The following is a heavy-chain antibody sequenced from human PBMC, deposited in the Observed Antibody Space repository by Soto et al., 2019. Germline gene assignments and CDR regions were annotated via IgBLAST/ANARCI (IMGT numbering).Heavy chain of an antibody. V-gene: IGHV3-49*04. CDR1: GFTFGDYA. CDR3: TRDWWDYGDYVTPFDY. D-gene: IGHD4-17*01. Sequence: EVQLVESGGGLVQPGRSLRLSCTASGFTFGDYAMSWVRQAPGKGLEWVGFIRSKAYGGTTEYAASVKGRFTISRDDSKSIAYLQMNSLKTEDTAVYYCTRDWWDYGDYVTPFDYWGQGTLVTVSS. J-gene: IGHJ4*02. CDR2: IRSKAYGGTT.